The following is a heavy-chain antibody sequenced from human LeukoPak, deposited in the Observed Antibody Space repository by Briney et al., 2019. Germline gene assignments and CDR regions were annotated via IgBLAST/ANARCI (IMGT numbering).Heavy chain of an antibody. Sequence: GGSLRLSCAASGFTFSDHYMTWIRQAPGKGLEWLSYIISTGSIMYYADSVKGRFTISRDNAKNSLYLQMNSLRAEDTAVYYCARDSSAYRDAFDIWGQGTMVTVSS. J-gene: IGHJ3*02. CDR1: GFTFSDHY. CDR3: ARDSSAYRDAFDI. D-gene: IGHD3-22*01. CDR2: IISTGSIM. V-gene: IGHV3-11*04.